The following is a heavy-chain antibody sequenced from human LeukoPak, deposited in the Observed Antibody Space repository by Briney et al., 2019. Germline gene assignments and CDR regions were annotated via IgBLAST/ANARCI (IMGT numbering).Heavy chain of an antibody. CDR3: ASLNSILDY. D-gene: IGHD3-3*02. Sequence: RGSLRLSCAASGFTFSDYYMSWIRQAPGKGLEWVSSISSSSSYIYYADSVKGRFTISRDNAKNSLYLQMNSLRAEDTAVYYCASLNSILDYWGQGTLVTVSS. V-gene: IGHV3-11*06. CDR2: ISSSSSYI. CDR1: GFTFSDYY. J-gene: IGHJ4*02.